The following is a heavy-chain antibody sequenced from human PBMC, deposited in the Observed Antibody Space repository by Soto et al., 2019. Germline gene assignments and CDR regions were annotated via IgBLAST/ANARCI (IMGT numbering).Heavy chain of an antibody. CDR3: TRFGIYGDFTFDY. CDR1: GFTFGDYA. J-gene: IGHJ4*02. D-gene: IGHD4-17*01. CDR2: IRSKAYGGTT. Sequence: GGSLRLSCTASGFTFGDYAMSWVRQAPGKGLEWVGFIRSKAYGGTTEYAASVKGRFTISRDDSKSIAYLQMNSLKTEDTAVYYCTRFGIYGDFTFDYWGQGTLVTVSS. V-gene: IGHV3-49*04.